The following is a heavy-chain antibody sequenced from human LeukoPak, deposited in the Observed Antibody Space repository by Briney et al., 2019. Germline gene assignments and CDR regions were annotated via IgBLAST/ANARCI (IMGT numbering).Heavy chain of an antibody. CDR1: GYTLTELS. Sequence: RASVKVSCKVSGYTLTELSMHWVRQAPGKGREWMGGFDPEDGETIYAQKFQGRATMTEDTSTDTAYMELSSLRSEDTAVYYCATHGPGGYDFGDYFDYWGQGTLVTVSS. J-gene: IGHJ4*02. D-gene: IGHD5-12*01. V-gene: IGHV1-24*01. CDR2: FDPEDGET. CDR3: ATHGPGGYDFGDYFDY.